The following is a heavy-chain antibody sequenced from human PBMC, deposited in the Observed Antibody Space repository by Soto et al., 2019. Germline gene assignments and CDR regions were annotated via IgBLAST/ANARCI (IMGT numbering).Heavy chain of an antibody. Sequence: PGGSLRLSCAASGFTFSSYAMSWVRQAPGKGLEWVSAISGSGGSTYYADSVKGRFTISRDNSKNTLYLQMNSLRAEDTAVYYCAKALKQWPSYYYYYYGMDVWGQGTTVTVS. D-gene: IGHD6-19*01. CDR3: AKALKQWPSYYYYYYGMDV. CDR2: ISGSGGST. V-gene: IGHV3-23*01. J-gene: IGHJ6*02. CDR1: GFTFSSYA.